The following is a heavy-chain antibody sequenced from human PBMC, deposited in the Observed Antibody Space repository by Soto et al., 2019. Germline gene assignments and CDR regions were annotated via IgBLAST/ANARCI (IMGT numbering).Heavy chain of an antibody. CDR2: FDPEDGET. D-gene: IGHD3-9*01. CDR3: ATFQLRYLDWAPAY. V-gene: IGHV1-24*01. J-gene: IGHJ4*02. Sequence: KGLEWMGGFDPEDGETIYAQKFQGRVTMTEDTSTDTAYMELSSLRSEDTAVYYCATFQLRYLDWAPAYRGQGSLVTV.